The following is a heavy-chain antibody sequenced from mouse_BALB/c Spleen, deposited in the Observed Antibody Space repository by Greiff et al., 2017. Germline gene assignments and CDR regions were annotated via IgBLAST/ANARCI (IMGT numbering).Heavy chain of an antibody. Sequence: DVKLQESGPGLVKPSQSLSLTCTVTGYSITSDYAWNWIRQFPGNKLEWMGYISYSGSTSYNPSLKSRISITRDTSKNQFFLQLNSVTTEDTATYYCARSFTTVDYWGQGTTLTVSS. J-gene: IGHJ2*01. CDR2: ISYSGST. D-gene: IGHD1-1*01. CDR1: GYSITSDYA. CDR3: ARSFTTVDY. V-gene: IGHV3-2*02.